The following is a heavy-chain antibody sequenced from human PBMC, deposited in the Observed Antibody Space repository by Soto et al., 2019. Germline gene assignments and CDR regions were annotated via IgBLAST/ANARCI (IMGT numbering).Heavy chain of an antibody. Sequence: PSETLSLTCTVSGGSISSGDYYWSWIRQPPGKGLEWIGYIYYSGSTYYNPSLKSRVTISVDTSKNQFSLKLSSVTAADTAVYYCARERTRRYYYYGMDVWGQGTTVTVSS. D-gene: IGHD1-1*01. CDR2: IYYSGST. CDR1: GGSISSGDYY. CDR3: ARERTRRYYYYGMDV. J-gene: IGHJ6*02. V-gene: IGHV4-30-4*01.